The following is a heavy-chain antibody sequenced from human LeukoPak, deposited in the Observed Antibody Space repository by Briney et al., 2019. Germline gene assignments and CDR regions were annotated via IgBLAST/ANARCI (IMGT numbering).Heavy chain of an antibody. CDR2: INHSGST. CDR1: GGSFSVYY. V-gene: IGHV4-34*01. CDR3: ARVRTAVKYFQH. Sequence: SETLSLTCAVYGGSFSVYYWSWIRQPPGKGLEWIGEINHSGSTNYTPSLKSRATISVDTSKNQFSLKLSSVTAADTAVYYCARVRTAVKYFQHWGQGTLVTVSS. J-gene: IGHJ1*01. D-gene: IGHD3-16*02.